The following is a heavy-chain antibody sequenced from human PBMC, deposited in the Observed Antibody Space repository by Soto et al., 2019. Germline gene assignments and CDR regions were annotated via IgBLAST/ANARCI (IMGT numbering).Heavy chain of an antibody. Sequence: QVQLVQSGAEVKKPGSSVKVFCKASGGTFSNYTISWVRQAPGQGLEWMGGIIPVFGTTDYEQKFQGRVTITADGSTSTAYMKLSSLRSADTAVYYCARSSPSRVVRKPTGNQDYYGMDVWGQGTTVTVSS. CDR1: GGTFSNYT. CDR2: IIPVFGTT. V-gene: IGHV1-69*01. J-gene: IGHJ6*02. D-gene: IGHD2-2*01. CDR3: ARSSPSRVVRKPTGNQDYYGMDV.